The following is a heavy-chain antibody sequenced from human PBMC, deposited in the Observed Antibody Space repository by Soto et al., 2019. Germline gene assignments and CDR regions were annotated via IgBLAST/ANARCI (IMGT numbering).Heavy chain of an antibody. V-gene: IGHV1-2*04. CDR3: ARDQGNSSSWPIDF. CDR2: INPKNGDT. CDR1: GYIFPDYY. Sequence: ASVKVSCKTSGYIFPDYYIHWVRQAPGQGLEWMGYINPKNGDTTYEQKFQGWVTMTRDTSVNTAYIDLRSLRFNDTAVYYCARDQGNSSSWPIDFWGQGTQVTVSS. D-gene: IGHD6-13*01. J-gene: IGHJ4*02.